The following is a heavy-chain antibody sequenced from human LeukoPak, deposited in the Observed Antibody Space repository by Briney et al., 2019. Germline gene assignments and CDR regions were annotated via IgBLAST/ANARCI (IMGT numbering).Heavy chain of an antibody. V-gene: IGHV4-34*01. J-gene: IGHJ4*02. Sequence: SETLSLTCADYGGSFRGYYWSWIRQPPGKGLEWIGEINHSGSTNYNPSLKSRVTISVDTSKNQFSLKLSSVTAADTAVYYCARGTTVTTFAIGYWGQGTLVTVSS. D-gene: IGHD4-11*01. CDR1: GGSFRGYY. CDR3: ARGTTVTTFAIGY. CDR2: INHSGST.